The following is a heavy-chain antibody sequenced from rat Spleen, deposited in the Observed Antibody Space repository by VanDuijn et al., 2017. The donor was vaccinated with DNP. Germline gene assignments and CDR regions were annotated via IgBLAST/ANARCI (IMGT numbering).Heavy chain of an antibody. CDR1: GFTFSDYY. CDR3: ARWNSSGYYFDS. D-gene: IGHD4-3*01. Sequence: EVQLVESGGGLVQPGRSLRLSCVASGFTFSDYYMAWVRQAPTKGLEWVAYISYDGGSTSYGDSVKGRFTISRDNAKSTLYLQMNSLRSEDMATYYCARWNSSGYYFDSWGQGVMVTVSS. V-gene: IGHV5-22*01. J-gene: IGHJ2*01. CDR2: ISYDGGST.